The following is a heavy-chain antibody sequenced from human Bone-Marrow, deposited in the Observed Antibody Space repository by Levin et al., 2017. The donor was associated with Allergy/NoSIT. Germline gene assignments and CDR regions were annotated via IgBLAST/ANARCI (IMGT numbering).Heavy chain of an antibody. V-gene: IGHV3-33*01. J-gene: IGHJ5*02. CDR3: ARDTGLGVGYYYA. Sequence: GGSLRLSCAASGFTFSSYGMHWVRQAPGKGLEWVAVIWYDGSNKYYADSVKGRFTISRDNSKNTLYLQMNSLRAEDTAVYYCARDTGLGVGYYYAWGQGTLVTVSS. CDR1: GFTFSSYG. D-gene: IGHD3-22*01. CDR2: IWYDGSNK.